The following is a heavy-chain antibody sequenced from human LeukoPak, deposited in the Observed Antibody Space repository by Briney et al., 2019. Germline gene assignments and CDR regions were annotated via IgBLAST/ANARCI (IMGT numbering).Heavy chain of an antibody. J-gene: IGHJ6*03. Sequence: SVKVSCKASGGTFSSYAISWVRQAPGQGLEWMGGSIPIFGTANYAQKFHGRVTITADKSTSTAYMELSSLRSEDTAVYYCAKGGYDFWSGYSDYYYYYYMDVWGKGTTVTVSS. CDR2: SIPIFGTA. CDR3: AKGGYDFWSGYSDYYYYYYMDV. V-gene: IGHV1-69*06. CDR1: GGTFSSYA. D-gene: IGHD3-3*01.